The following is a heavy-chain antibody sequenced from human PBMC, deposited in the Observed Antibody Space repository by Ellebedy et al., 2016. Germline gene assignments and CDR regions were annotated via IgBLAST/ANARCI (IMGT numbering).Heavy chain of an antibody. CDR3: AREGDSGGATSGAFDI. D-gene: IGHD1-26*01. Sequence: GGSLRLSCAASGFTFSSYGMHWVRQAPGKGLEWVAVIWYDGSNKYYADSVKGRFTISRDNSKNTLYLQMNSLRAEDTAVYYCAREGDSGGATSGAFDIWGQGTMVTVSS. V-gene: IGHV3-33*01. CDR1: GFTFSSYG. J-gene: IGHJ3*02. CDR2: IWYDGSNK.